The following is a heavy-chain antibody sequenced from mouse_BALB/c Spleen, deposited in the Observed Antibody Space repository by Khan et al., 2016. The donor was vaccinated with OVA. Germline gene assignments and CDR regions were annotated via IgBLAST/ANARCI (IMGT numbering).Heavy chain of an antibody. CDR1: GFNIKDYY. J-gene: IGHJ3*01. V-gene: IGHV14-1*02. CDR2: IDPENGNT. CDR3: GNNGYPPWFAY. Sequence: VQLKQSGAELVRPGALVKLSCKASGFNIKDYYMHWIKQRPEQGLVWIGRIDPENGNTIYDPKFQGRASITSDTSSNTAYLQLSSLTSEDSAVLYRGNNGYPPWFAYWGQGTLVTVSA. D-gene: IGHD2-2*01.